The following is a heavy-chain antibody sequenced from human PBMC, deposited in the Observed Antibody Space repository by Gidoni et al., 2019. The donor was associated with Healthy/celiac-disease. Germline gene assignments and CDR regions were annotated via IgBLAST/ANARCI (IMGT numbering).Heavy chain of an antibody. CDR1: GFTFSNAW. Sequence: EVQLVESGGGLVKPGGSLRLSCAASGFTFSNAWMNWVRQAPGKGLEWVGRIKSKTDGGTTDYAAPVKGRFTISRDDSKNTLYLQMNSLKTEDTAVYYCSYWDIVVVPAAWGQGTLVTVSS. CDR3: SYWDIVVVPAA. J-gene: IGHJ5*02. CDR2: IKSKTDGGTT. V-gene: IGHV3-15*07. D-gene: IGHD2-2*01.